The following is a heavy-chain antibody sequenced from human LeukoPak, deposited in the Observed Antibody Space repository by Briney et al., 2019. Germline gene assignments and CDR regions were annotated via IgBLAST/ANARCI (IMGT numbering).Heavy chain of an antibody. D-gene: IGHD6-13*01. Sequence: GGSLRLSCAASGFTFSDYTMTWVRQAPGKGLEWVASISSDSSYIDYADSVKGRFTISRDNDKNSLYLQMNSLRAEDTAVYYCARDSYSSSRNDYWGQGTLVTVSS. CDR1: GFTFSDYT. J-gene: IGHJ4*02. CDR3: ARDSYSSSRNDY. CDR2: ISSDSSYI. V-gene: IGHV3-21*01.